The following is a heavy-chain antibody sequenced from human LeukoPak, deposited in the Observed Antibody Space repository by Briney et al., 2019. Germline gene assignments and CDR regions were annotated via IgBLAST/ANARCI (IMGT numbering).Heavy chain of an antibody. D-gene: IGHD4-17*01. V-gene: IGHV4-39*01. CDR1: GGSISSSSYY. CDR2: IYYSGST. J-gene: IGHJ4*02. Sequence: SETLSLTCTVSGGSISSSSYYWGWIRQPPGKGLEWIGSIYYSGSTYYNPSLKSRVTISVDASKNQFSLKLSSVTAADTAVYYCARGPGDYGDSEDDSREESSYYFDYWGQGTLVTVSS. CDR3: ARGPGDYGDSEDDSREESSYYFDY.